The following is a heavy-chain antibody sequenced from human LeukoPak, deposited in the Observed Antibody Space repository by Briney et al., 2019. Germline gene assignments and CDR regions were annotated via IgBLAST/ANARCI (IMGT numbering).Heavy chain of an antibody. CDR2: MNPNSGNT. CDR3: ARTPRNWGTDF. V-gene: IGHV1-8*01. Sequence: GASVKVSCKASGYTFTSCDINWVRQATGQGREWMGWMNPNSGNTGYAQNFQGRVTMTRDTSISTAYMELSSLRSEDTAVYYCARTPRNWGTDFWGQGTLVTVSS. D-gene: IGHD7-27*01. CDR1: GYTFTSCD. J-gene: IGHJ4*02.